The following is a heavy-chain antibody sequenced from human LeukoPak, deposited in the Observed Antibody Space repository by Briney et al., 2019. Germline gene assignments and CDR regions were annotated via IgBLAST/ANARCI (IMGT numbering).Heavy chain of an antibody. Sequence: PGESLKISCTGSGYIFNNYWIAWVRQMPGKGLEWMGIIYPGDSDTRYSPSFQGQVTISADKSINTAYLQWSSLKASDTAMFYCARHIAAAGFGGMDVWAQGTTVTVSS. D-gene: IGHD6-13*01. CDR1: GYIFNNYW. V-gene: IGHV5-51*01. J-gene: IGHJ6*02. CDR2: IYPGDSDT. CDR3: ARHIAAAGFGGMDV.